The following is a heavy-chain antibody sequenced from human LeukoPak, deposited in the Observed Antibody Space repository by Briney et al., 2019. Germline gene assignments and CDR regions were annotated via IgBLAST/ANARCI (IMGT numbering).Heavy chain of an antibody. CDR3: ARGMYSSGCYNFDY. CDR2: ITYSSSTI. J-gene: IGHJ4*02. D-gene: IGHD6-19*01. Sequence: GGSLSLPCAASELTFSRYSMNWVRQAPGKGLEGVSCITYSSSTIYYADSVKGRFTISRDNGKNSLYLQMNSLREEDTAVYYCARGMYSSGCYNFDYWGQGALVTVSS. CDR1: ELTFSRYS. V-gene: IGHV3-48*02.